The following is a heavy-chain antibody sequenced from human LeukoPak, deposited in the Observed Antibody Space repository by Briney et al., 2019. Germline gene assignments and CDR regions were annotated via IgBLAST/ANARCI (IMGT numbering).Heavy chain of an antibody. J-gene: IGHJ4*02. Sequence: SETLSLTCTVSGGSISSYYWSWIRQPPGKGLEWIGYIYYSGSANYNPSLKSRVTIPVDTSKNQFSLKLSSVTAADTAVYYCARGRSTSYYFDYWGQGTLVTVSS. V-gene: IGHV4-59*01. CDR1: GGSISSYY. CDR3: ARGRSTSYYFDY. CDR2: IYYSGSA. D-gene: IGHD2-2*01.